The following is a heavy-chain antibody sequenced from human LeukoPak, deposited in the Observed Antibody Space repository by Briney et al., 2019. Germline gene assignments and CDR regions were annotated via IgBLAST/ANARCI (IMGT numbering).Heavy chain of an antibody. CDR3: ARHGYYDSSGYYTIDAFDI. V-gene: IGHV4-59*08. CDR1: GGSISSYY. Sequence: SETLSLTCTVSGGSISSYYWSWIRQPPGKGLEWIGYIYYSGSTNYNPSLKSRVTISVDTSKNQFSLKLSSVTAADTAVYYCARHGYYDSSGYYTIDAFDIWGQGTMVIASS. J-gene: IGHJ3*02. D-gene: IGHD3-22*01. CDR2: IYYSGST.